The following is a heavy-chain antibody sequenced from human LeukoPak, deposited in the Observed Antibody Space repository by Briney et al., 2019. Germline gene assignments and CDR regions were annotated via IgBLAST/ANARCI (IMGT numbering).Heavy chain of an antibody. D-gene: IGHD3-16*01. CDR2: IAHDGGEE. Sequence: GGSLRLSCVVSGFTFRSHGMHWVRQAPGKGPEWVANIAHDGGEEYYADSVKGRFTISRDNSKNTLYMQLNSLRVEDTALYYCARDLTGGWSYELWGQGTLVTVSS. J-gene: IGHJ4*02. CDR3: ARDLTGGWSYEL. V-gene: IGHV3-30*01. CDR1: GFTFRSHG.